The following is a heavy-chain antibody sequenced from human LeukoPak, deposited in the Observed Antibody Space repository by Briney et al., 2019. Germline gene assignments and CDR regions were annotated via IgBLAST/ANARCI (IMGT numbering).Heavy chain of an antibody. V-gene: IGHV4-39*01. Sequence: SETLSLTCTVSGGSISDSNYYWGWIRQPPGRGLEWIANIYYSGSAYYSPSLKSQVTVSIDTSKNQFSLKLNSVTAADTAVYYCARQSTIAAARIDPWGQGTLVTVSS. CDR3: ARQSTIAAARIDP. J-gene: IGHJ5*02. CDR2: IYYSGSA. CDR1: GGSISDSNYY. D-gene: IGHD6-25*01.